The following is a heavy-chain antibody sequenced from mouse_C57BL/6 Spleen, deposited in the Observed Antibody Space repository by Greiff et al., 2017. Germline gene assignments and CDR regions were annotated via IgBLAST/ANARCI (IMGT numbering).Heavy chain of an antibody. Sequence: EVHLVESGGGLVQPGGSLSLSCAASGFTFTDYYMSWVRQPPGKALEWLGFIRNKANGYTTEYSASVKGRFTISRDNSQSILYLQMNALRAEDSATYYCARYDYGGSLYAMDYWGQGTSVTVSS. D-gene: IGHD1-1*01. J-gene: IGHJ4*01. CDR2: IRNKANGYTT. V-gene: IGHV7-3*01. CDR3: ARYDYGGSLYAMDY. CDR1: GFTFTDYY.